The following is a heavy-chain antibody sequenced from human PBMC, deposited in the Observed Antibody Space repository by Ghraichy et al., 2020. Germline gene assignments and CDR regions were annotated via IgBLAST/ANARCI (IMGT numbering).Heavy chain of an antibody. J-gene: IGHJ4*02. CDR2: ISFSGKST. CDR3: AKGNSQYYYES. Sequence: GGSLRLSCAASGFIYSAYAMTWVRQAPGKGLEWVSTISFSGKSTYYTDSVKGRFTISRDDSKSTVYLQMNSLRGEDTAVYYCAKGNSQYYYESWGQGTLVTVSS. CDR1: GFIYSAYA. V-gene: IGHV3-23*01. D-gene: IGHD4-23*01.